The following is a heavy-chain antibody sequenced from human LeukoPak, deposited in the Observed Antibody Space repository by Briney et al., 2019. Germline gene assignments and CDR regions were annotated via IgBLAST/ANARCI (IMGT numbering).Heavy chain of an antibody. V-gene: IGHV5-51*01. Sequence: GESLKISCKGSGYSFTSYWIGWVRQMPGKGLEWMGIIYPGDSDTRYSPSFQGQVTISADKSISTAYLQWSSLKASDTAMYYCARSGYSYGFSSTNWFDPWGQGTLVTVSP. D-gene: IGHD5-18*01. J-gene: IGHJ5*02. CDR2: IYPGDSDT. CDR3: ARSGYSYGFSSTNWFDP. CDR1: GYSFTSYW.